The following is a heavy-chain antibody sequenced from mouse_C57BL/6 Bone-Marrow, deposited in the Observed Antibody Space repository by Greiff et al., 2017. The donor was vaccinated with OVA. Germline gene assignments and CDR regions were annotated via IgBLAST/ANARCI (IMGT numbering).Heavy chain of an antibody. D-gene: IGHD1-1*01. CDR3: AMGATVVDAMDY. V-gene: IGHV1-74*01. CDR1: GYTFTSYW. J-gene: IGHJ4*01. CDR2: IHPSDSDT. Sequence: VQLQQPGAELVKPGASVKVSCKASGYTFTSYWMHWVKQRPGQGLEWIGRIHPSDSDTNYNQKFKGKATLTVDKSSSTAYMQLSSLTSEDSAVYYCAMGATVVDAMDYWGQGTSVTVSS.